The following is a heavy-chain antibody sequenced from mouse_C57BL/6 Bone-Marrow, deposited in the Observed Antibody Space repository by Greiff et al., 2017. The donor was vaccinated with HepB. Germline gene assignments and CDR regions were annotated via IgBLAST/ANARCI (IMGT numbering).Heavy chain of an antibody. Sequence: LVESGPGLVKPSQSLSLTCSVTGYSITSGYYWNWIRQFPGNKLEWMGYISYDGSNNYNPSLKNRISITRDTSKNQFFLKLNSVTTEDTATYYCAREGTYDYDGYYAMDYWGQGTSVTVSS. D-gene: IGHD2-4*01. CDR1: GYSITSGYY. V-gene: IGHV3-6*01. CDR2: ISYDGSN. J-gene: IGHJ4*01. CDR3: AREGTYDYDGYYAMDY.